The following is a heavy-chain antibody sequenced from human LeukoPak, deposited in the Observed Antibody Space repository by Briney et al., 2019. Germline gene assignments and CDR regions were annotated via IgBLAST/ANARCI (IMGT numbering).Heavy chain of an antibody. Sequence: GSLTLSCAAPGFTFSSYGMSWVRQAPGKGLEWVSSISNGGNYVSYADSLKGRFTMSRDNAKNSLYLQMDSLTAEDTAVYYCVRGDFQSGYWGQGTLVTVSS. CDR2: ISNGGNYV. D-gene: IGHD2-21*01. CDR3: VRGDFQSGY. J-gene: IGHJ4*02. CDR1: GFTFSSYG. V-gene: IGHV3-21*01.